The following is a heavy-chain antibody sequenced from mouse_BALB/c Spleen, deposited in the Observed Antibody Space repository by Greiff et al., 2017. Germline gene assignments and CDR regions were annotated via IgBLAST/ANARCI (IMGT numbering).Heavy chain of an antibody. D-gene: IGHD2-2*01. CDR2: IDPANGNT. J-gene: IGHJ2*01. Sequence: VQLQQSGAELVKPGASVKLSCTASGFNIKDTYMHWVKQRPEQGLEWIGRIDPANGNTKYDPKFQGKATITADTSSNTAYLQLSSLTSEDTAVYYGARSGYAYACRYFDYWGQGTTLTVSS. CDR1: GFNIKDTY. CDR3: ARSGYAYACRYFDY. V-gene: IGHV14-3*02.